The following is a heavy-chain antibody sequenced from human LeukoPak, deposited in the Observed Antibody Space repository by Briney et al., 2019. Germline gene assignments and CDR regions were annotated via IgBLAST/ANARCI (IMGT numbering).Heavy chain of an antibody. D-gene: IGHD1-26*01. CDR2: ISYDGSNK. Sequence: GRSLRLSCAASGFTFSSYGMHWVRQAPGKGLEWVAVISYDGSNKYYADSVKGRFTISRDNSKNTLYLQMNSLRAGDTAVYYCARVGVGATELDYWGQGTLVTVSS. CDR3: ARVGVGATELDY. CDR1: GFTFSSYG. V-gene: IGHV3-30*03. J-gene: IGHJ4*02.